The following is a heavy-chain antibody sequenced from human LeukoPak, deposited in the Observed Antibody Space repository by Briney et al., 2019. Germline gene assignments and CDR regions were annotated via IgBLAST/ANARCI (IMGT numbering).Heavy chain of an antibody. Sequence: SETLSLTCTVSGGSISGYYWTWIRQPPGKGLEWIGYIYYSGSTNFNPSLKSRVTISEDTSKNQFSLKLSSVTAADTAVYYCARLDLASSSWYYYYWGQGTLVTVSS. V-gene: IGHV4-59*08. D-gene: IGHD6-13*01. CDR3: ARLDLASSSWYYYY. J-gene: IGHJ4*02. CDR1: GGSISGYY. CDR2: IYYSGST.